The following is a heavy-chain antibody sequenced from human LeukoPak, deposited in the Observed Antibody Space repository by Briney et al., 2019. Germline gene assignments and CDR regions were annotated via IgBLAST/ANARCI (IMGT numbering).Heavy chain of an antibody. CDR2: ISYDGSNK. J-gene: IGHJ4*02. V-gene: IGHV3-30*03. CDR1: GFTFSNYG. Sequence: GGSLRLSCAASGFTFSNYGMHWVRQAPGQGLEWVAVISYDGSNKYYADSVKGRFTISRDNSKNTLYLQMNSLSAEDTAVYYCASNSPTADGYYSFGYWGQGTLVTVSS. D-gene: IGHD3-10*01. CDR3: ASNSPTADGYYSFGY.